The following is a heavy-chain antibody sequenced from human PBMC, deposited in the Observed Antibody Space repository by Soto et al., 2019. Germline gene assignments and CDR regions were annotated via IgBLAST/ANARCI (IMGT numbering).Heavy chain of an antibody. Sequence: SETLSLTCTVSGGSISSYYWSWIRQPPGKGLEWIGYIYYSGSTNYNPSLKSRVTISVDTSKNQFSLKLSSVTAAETAVYYCARLKRVVAAHDAFDIWGQGTMVNVS. CDR2: IYYSGST. CDR3: ARLKRVVAAHDAFDI. CDR1: GGSISSYY. J-gene: IGHJ3*02. V-gene: IGHV4-59*08. D-gene: IGHD2-15*01.